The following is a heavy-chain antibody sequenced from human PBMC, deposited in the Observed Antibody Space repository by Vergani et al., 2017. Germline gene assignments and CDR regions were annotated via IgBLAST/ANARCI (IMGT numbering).Heavy chain of an antibody. CDR3: ARDLTAAAGRSY. V-gene: IGHV1-2*02. CDR1: GYTFTDYY. D-gene: IGHD6-13*01. J-gene: IGHJ4*02. CDR2: INPNSGGT. Sequence: VQLVQSGAEVKKPGATVKISCKVSGYTFTDYYMHWVRQAPGQGLEWMGWINPNSGGTNYAQKFQGRVTMTRDTSISTAYMELSRLRSDDTAVYYCARDLTAAAGRSYWGQGTLVTVSS.